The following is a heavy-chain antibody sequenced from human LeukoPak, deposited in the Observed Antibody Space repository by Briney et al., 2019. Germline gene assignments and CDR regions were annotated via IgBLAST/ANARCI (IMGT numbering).Heavy chain of an antibody. D-gene: IGHD3-16*02. CDR2: IYTSGSS. CDR1: GGSISSYY. Sequence: SETLSRTCTVSGGSISSYYWSWIRQPAGKGLEWIGRIYTSGSSNYNLSLKSRVTMSVDTSQNQFSLKLSSVTAADTAVYHCAREGYDYVWGSYRPFDYWGQGTLVTVSS. V-gene: IGHV4-4*07. CDR3: AREGYDYVWGSYRPFDY. J-gene: IGHJ4*02.